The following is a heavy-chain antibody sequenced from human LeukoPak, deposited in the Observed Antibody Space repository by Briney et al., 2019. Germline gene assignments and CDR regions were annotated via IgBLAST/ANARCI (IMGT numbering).Heavy chain of an antibody. CDR3: ARDRGGSSGPRDY. CDR2: INPNSGGT. D-gene: IGHD3-22*01. Sequence: ASVKVSCKASGYTFTGYYMHWVRQAPGQGPEWMGWINPNSGGTNYAQKFQGRVTMTRDTSISTAYMELSRLRSDDTAVYYCARDRGGSSGPRDYWGQGTLVTVSS. CDR1: GYTFTGYY. V-gene: IGHV1-2*02. J-gene: IGHJ4*02.